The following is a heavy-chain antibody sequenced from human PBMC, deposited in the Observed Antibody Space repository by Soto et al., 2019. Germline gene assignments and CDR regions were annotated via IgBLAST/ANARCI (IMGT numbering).Heavy chain of an antibody. Sequence: SGPTLVKPTQTLTLTCTFSGFSLSTSGVGVGWIRQPPGKALEWLALIYWDDDKRYSPSLKSRLTITKDTSKNQVVLTMTNMDPVDTATYYCAHINPLYCTNGVCLDYWGQGTLVTVSS. D-gene: IGHD2-8*01. CDR2: IYWDDDK. J-gene: IGHJ4*02. V-gene: IGHV2-5*02. CDR1: GFSLSTSGVG. CDR3: AHINPLYCTNGVCLDY.